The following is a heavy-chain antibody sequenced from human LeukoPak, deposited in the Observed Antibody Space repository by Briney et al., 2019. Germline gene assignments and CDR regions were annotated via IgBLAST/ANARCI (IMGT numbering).Heavy chain of an antibody. CDR3: ARRKGRVLWFGGRNWFDP. CDR1: GYTFTGYY. J-gene: IGHJ5*02. D-gene: IGHD3-10*01. V-gene: IGHV1-2*02. CDR2: INPNSGGT. Sequence: ASVKVSCKASGYTFTGYYMHWVRQAPGQGLEWMGWINPNSGGTNYAQKFQGRVTMTRDTSISTAYMELSRLRSDDTAVYYCARRKGRVLWFGGRNWFDPWGQGTLVTVSS.